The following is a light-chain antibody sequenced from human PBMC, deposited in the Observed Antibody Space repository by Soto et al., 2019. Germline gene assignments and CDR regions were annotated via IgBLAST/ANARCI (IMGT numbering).Light chain of an antibody. Sequence: QSALTQPASVSGSPGQSITISCTGTSSDVGSYNLVSWYQQHPGKAPKLIIYEGSKRPSGVSNHFSGSKSGNTASLTISGLQAEDEADYYCCSYAGSSTVVFGGGTKLTVL. CDR2: EGS. J-gene: IGLJ2*01. V-gene: IGLV2-23*01. CDR1: SSDVGSYNL. CDR3: CSYAGSSTVV.